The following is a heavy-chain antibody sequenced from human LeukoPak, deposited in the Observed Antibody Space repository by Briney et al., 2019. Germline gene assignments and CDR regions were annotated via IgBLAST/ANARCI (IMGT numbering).Heavy chain of an antibody. D-gene: IGHD4-17*01. CDR1: GFTFSKYA. CDR2: ISGSDGNT. V-gene: IGHV3-23*01. CDR3: ARDSSVPYGITD. J-gene: IGHJ4*02. Sequence: GGSLRLSCAASGFTFSKYAMSWVRQAPGKGLEWVSAISGSDGNTFYADSVKGRFTISRDNSKNTLSLQMYNLRAEDTALYYCARDSSVPYGITDWGQGTLVTVSS.